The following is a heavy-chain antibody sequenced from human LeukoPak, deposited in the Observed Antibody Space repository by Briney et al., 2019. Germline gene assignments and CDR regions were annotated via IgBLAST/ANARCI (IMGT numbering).Heavy chain of an antibody. CDR1: GFTFSSYS. D-gene: IGHD6-13*01. V-gene: IGHV4-34*01. CDR2: INHSGST. CDR3: ARGSSSSIKGYGYYYYYYGMDV. J-gene: IGHJ6*02. Sequence: GSLRLSCAASGFTFSSYSMNWVRQPPGKGLEWIGEINHSGSTNYNPSLKSRVTISVDTSKNQFSLKLSSVTAADTAVYYCARGSSSSIKGYGYYYYYYGMDVWGQGTTVTVSS.